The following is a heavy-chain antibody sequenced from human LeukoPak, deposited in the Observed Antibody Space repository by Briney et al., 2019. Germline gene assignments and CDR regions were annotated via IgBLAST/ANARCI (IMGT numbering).Heavy chain of an antibody. V-gene: IGHV1-18*01. J-gene: IGHJ6*03. Sequence: ASVKLSCKASGYTFTSYGISWVRHAPGQRLEWMGWISAYNGNTNYAQKLQGRVTMTTDTSTSTAYMELRSLRSDDTAVYYCARGGSGPLGYYYYMDVWGKGTTVTVSS. CDR1: GYTFTSYG. D-gene: IGHD3-10*01. CDR3: ARGGSGPLGYYYYMDV. CDR2: ISAYNGNT.